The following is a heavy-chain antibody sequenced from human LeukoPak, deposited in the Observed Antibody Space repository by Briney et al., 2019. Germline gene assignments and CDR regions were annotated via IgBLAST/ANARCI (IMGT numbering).Heavy chain of an antibody. CDR2: IYYSGST. J-gene: IGHJ4*02. V-gene: IGHV4-59*01. CDR1: GGSISSYY. CDR3: AGLFGTGYSSSPYFDY. D-gene: IGHD6-13*01. Sequence: PSETLSLTCTVSGGSISSYYWSWIRQPPGKGLEWIGYIYYSGSTNYNPSLKSRVTISVDTSKNQFSLKLSSVTAADTAVYYCAGLFGTGYSSSPYFDYWGQGTLVTVSS.